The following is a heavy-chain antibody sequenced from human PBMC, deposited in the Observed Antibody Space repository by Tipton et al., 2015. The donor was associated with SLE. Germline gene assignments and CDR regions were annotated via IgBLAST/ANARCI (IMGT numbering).Heavy chain of an antibody. CDR3: ARDILAWGGGGYFDY. CDR2: IYSGGST. CDR1: GFPVSSNY. J-gene: IGHJ4*02. Sequence: VQLVQSGGGLVQPGGSLRLSCTASGFPVSSNYMNWVRQAPGKGLEWVSVIYSGGSTSYADSVKGRFTISRDNSKNTLYLQMNSLRSEDTALYYCARDILAWGGGGYFDYWGQGTLVTVSS. D-gene: IGHD2-21*01. V-gene: IGHV3-53*04.